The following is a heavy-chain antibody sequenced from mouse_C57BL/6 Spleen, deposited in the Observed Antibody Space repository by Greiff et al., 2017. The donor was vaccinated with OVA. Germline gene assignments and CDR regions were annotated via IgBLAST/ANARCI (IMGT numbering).Heavy chain of an antibody. D-gene: IGHD2-3*01. J-gene: IGHJ3*01. V-gene: IGHV1-53*01. CDR3: VIYDGYYGGFAY. CDR2: INPSNGGT. CDR1: GYTFTSYW. Sequence: QVHVKQPGTELVKPGASVKLSCKASGYTFTSYWMHWVKQRPGQGLEWIGNINPSNGGTNYNEKFKSKATLTVDKSSSTAYMQLSSLTSEDSAVYYCVIYDGYYGGFAYWGQGTLVTVSA.